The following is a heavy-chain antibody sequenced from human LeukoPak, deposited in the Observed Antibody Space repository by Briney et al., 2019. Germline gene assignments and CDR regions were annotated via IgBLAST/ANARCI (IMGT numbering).Heavy chain of an antibody. CDR3: ARGRAGGFGELNY. D-gene: IGHD3-10*01. V-gene: IGHV4-59*12. Sequence: SETLSLTCTVSGGSISSYYWSWIRQPPGKGLQWIGYIYYSGSTNYNPSLKSRVTISVDTSKNQFSLKLSSVTAADTAVYYCARGRAGGFGELNYWGQGTLVTVSS. CDR2: IYYSGST. CDR1: GGSISSYY. J-gene: IGHJ4*02.